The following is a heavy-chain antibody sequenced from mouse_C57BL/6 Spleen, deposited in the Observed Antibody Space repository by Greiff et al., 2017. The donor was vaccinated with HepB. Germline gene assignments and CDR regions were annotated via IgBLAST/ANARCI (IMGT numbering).Heavy chain of an antibody. D-gene: IGHD2-1*01. J-gene: IGHJ2*01. CDR1: GFNIKDYY. Sequence: VQLKQSGAELVRPGASVKLSCTASGFNIKDYYMHWVKQRPEQGLEWIGRIDPEDGDTEYAPKFQGKATMTADTSSSTAYLQLSSLTSEDTAVYYCTTGGNYVKGIFAYWGQGTTLTVSS. V-gene: IGHV14-1*01. CDR2: IDPEDGDT. CDR3: TTGGNYVKGIFAY.